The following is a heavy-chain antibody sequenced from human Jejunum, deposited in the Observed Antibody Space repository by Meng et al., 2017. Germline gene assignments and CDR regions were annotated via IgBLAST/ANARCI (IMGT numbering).Heavy chain of an antibody. J-gene: IGHJ6*02. D-gene: IGHD2-2*01. Sequence: GESLKTSCKASGYTFSSFWIAWVLHLPATGLEWMGIIFPGDSDTRYSPSFQGQVTISADKSIRTAYLQWSSLKASDTAMYYCVRGGCSITSWYGTDYYYYPMDTWGQGTSVTVSS. V-gene: IGHV5-51*01. CDR2: IFPGDSDT. CDR1: GYTFSSFW. CDR3: VRGGCSITSWYGTDYYYYPMDT.